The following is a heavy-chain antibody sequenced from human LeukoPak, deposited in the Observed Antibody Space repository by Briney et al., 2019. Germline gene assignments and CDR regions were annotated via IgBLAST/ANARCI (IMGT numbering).Heavy chain of an antibody. CDR1: ILTPSSYE. CDR3: ARLNYDFWSGYSDY. D-gene: IGHD3-3*01. CDR2: ISSSGSTI. Sequence: GGPLRLSCAASILTPSSYEMNWVRQAPGKGLEWVSHISSSGSTIYYADSVKGRFTISRDNAKNSLYLQMNRLRADDNALHYCARLNYDFWSGYSDYWGQGTLVTVSS. J-gene: IGHJ4*02. V-gene: IGHV3-48*03.